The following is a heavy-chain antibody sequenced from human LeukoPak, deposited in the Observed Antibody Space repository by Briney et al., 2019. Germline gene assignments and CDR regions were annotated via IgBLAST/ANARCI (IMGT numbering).Heavy chain of an antibody. Sequence: ASVKVSCKASGYTFTSYDINWVRQATGQGLEWMGWMNPNSGNTGYAQKFQGRVTMTRNTSISTAYMELSSLRSEDTAVYYCARGRGWRYCSGGSCYGKDYWGKGTLVTVSS. CDR2: MNPNSGNT. V-gene: IGHV1-8*01. D-gene: IGHD2-15*01. J-gene: IGHJ4*02. CDR3: ARGRGWRYCSGGSCYGKDY. CDR1: GYTFTSYD.